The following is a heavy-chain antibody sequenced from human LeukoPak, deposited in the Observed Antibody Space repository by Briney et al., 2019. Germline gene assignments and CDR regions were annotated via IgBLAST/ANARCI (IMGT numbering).Heavy chain of an antibody. CDR1: GYSISSGYY. CDR2: IYHSGST. V-gene: IGHV4-38-2*02. Sequence: NPSETLSLTCTVSGYSISSGYYWGWIRQPPGKGLEWIGSIYHSGSTYYNPSLKSRVTISVDTSKNQFSLKLSSVTAADTAVYYCARGPGYSYGPVDYWGQGTLVTVSS. D-gene: IGHD5-18*01. CDR3: ARGPGYSYGPVDY. J-gene: IGHJ4*02.